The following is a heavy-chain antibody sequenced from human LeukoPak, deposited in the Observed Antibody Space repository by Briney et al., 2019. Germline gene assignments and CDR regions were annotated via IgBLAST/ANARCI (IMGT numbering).Heavy chain of an antibody. CDR2: IYYSGTT. D-gene: IGHD6-25*01. Sequence: PSETLSLTCTISGGSFSSYYWNWIRQSSEKGLEWIGYIYYSGTTNYNPSLQSRVTISVDTSNKQFSLRLRSVTAADTAVYYCARDLWPLYSCCYDAFDIWGQGTMVTVSS. CDR1: GGSFSSYY. V-gene: IGHV4-59*01. CDR3: ARDLWPLYSCCYDAFDI. J-gene: IGHJ3*02.